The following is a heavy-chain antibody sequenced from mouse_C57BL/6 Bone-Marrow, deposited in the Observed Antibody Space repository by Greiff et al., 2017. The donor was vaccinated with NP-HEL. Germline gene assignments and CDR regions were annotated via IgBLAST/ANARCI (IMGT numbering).Heavy chain of an antibody. CDR3: ARGGYDYGYAMDY. D-gene: IGHD2-4*01. J-gene: IGHJ4*01. CDR1: GFTFSDYG. V-gene: IGHV5-15*01. CDR2: ISNLAYSI. Sequence: EVHLVESGGGLVQPGGSLKLSCAASGFTFSDYGMAWVRQAPRQGPEWVAFISNLAYSIYYADTVTGRFTISRENAKNTLYLEMSSLRSEDTAMYYCARGGYDYGYAMDYWGQGTSVTVSS.